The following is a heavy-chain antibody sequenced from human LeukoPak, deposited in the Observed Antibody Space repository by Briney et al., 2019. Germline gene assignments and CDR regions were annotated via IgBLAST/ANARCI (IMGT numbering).Heavy chain of an antibody. V-gene: IGHV4-39*07. J-gene: IGHJ5*02. D-gene: IGHD2-2*01. CDR1: GGSISSSSYY. CDR3: AREIIVVVPAAMRWFDP. Sequence: PSETLSLTCTVSGGSISSSSYYWGWIRQPPGKGLEWIGSIYYSGSTYYNPSLKSRVTISVDTSKNQFSLKLSSVTAADTAVYYCAREIIVVVPAAMRWFDPWGQGTLVTVSS. CDR2: IYYSGST.